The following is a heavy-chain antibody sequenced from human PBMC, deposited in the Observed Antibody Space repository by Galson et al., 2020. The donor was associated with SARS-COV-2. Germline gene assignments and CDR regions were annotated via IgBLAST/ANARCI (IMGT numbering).Heavy chain of an antibody. V-gene: IGHV3-11*04. CDR3: ARVGDCSGGSCEGAEYCQH. CDR1: GFKFSDYF. CDR2: ISSSGSYI. Sequence: NSGGSLRLSCAASGFKFSDYFMSWVRQAPGKGLEWVSYISSSGSYINYADSVKGRFTISRDNAKNSLNLQMNSLRVEDTAVYYCARVGDCSGGSCEGAEYCQHWGQGTRGTVSS. D-gene: IGHD2-15*01. J-gene: IGHJ1*01.